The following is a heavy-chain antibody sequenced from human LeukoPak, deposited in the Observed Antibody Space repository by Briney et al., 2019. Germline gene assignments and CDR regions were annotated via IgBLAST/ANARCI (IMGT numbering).Heavy chain of an antibody. D-gene: IGHD3-22*01. V-gene: IGHV4-59*01. CDR3: ARGSLDYYDSSGYYMYNWFDP. CDR2: IFYSGST. Sequence: SETLSLTCTVSGGSISYYYWSWIRQPPGKGLEWIGYIFYSGSTNYNPSLKSRVTISVDTSKKQFSLKLSSVTAADTAVYYCARGSLDYYDSSGYYMYNWFDPWGQGTLVTVSS. CDR1: GGSISYYY. J-gene: IGHJ5*02.